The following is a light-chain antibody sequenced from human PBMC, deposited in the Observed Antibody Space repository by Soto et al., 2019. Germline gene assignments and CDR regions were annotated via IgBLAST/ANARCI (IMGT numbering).Light chain of an antibody. Sequence: DIQMTQSPSTLSASVGXRVTITCRASQTISSWLAWYQQKPGQAPKLLIYKASSLESAVPSRFSGSGSGTDFTLTISGLPPDDFASYYCQQYNSHPLTFGGGTKVDSK. J-gene: IGKJ4*01. CDR3: QQYNSHPLT. CDR2: KAS. CDR1: QTISSW. V-gene: IGKV1-5*03.